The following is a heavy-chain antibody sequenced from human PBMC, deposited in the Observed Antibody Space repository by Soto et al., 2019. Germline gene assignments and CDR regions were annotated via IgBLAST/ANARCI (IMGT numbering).Heavy chain of an antibody. CDR3: ARDLWGYCGTDCYPLDV. Sequence: SETLSLTGPVIGCSISGHYWSWIREPPGKGLEWIGYMYNTGSTVYNPSFKSRVTISVDTSKNQFSLKLNSVTAADTAVYYCARDLWGYCGTDCYPLDVWGQGTTVT. V-gene: IGHV4-59*11. CDR1: GCSISGHY. CDR2: MYNTGST. J-gene: IGHJ6*02. D-gene: IGHD2-21*02.